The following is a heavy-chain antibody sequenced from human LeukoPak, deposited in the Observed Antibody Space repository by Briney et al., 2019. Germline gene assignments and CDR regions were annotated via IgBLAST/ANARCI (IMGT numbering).Heavy chain of an antibody. CDR1: GFTFSSYG. CDR3: ANTITFGGVIVSGYFDY. Sequence: GGSLRLSCAASGFTFSSYGMHWVRQAPGKGLEWVAFIRYDGSNKYYADSVKGRFTISRDNSKNTLHLQMNSLRAEDTAVYFCANTITFGGVIVSGYFDYWGQGTLVTVSS. V-gene: IGHV3-30*02. J-gene: IGHJ4*02. D-gene: IGHD3-16*02. CDR2: IRYDGSNK.